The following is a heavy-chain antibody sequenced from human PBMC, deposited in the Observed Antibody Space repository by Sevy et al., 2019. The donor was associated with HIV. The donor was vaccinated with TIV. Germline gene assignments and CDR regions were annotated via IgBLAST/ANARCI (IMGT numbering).Heavy chain of an antibody. Sequence: SETLSLTCTVSGGSITSSTYYWGWVRQPPGKGLEWIASLFYSGTTYTNPSLKSRVTMSVDTSKNQFSLKLRSVTAVDTAVYYCARYHGSNYYFDYWGLGTLVTVSS. V-gene: IGHV4-39*01. CDR3: ARYHGSNYYFDY. J-gene: IGHJ4*01. D-gene: IGHD1-26*01. CDR1: GGSITSSTYY. CDR2: LFYSGTT.